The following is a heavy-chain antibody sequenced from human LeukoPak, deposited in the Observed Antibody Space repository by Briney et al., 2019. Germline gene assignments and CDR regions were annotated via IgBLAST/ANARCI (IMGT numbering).Heavy chain of an antibody. V-gene: IGHV4-34*01. CDR1: GGSFSGYY. J-gene: IGHJ5*02. CDR3: ATSVVVVTANWFDP. CDR2: INHSGST. D-gene: IGHD2-21*02. Sequence: RTSETLSLTCAVYGGSFSGYYWSWIRQPPGKGLEWIGEINHSGSTNYNPSLKSRVTISVDTSKNQFSLKLSSVTAADMAVYYCATSVVVVTANWFDPWGQGTLVTVSS.